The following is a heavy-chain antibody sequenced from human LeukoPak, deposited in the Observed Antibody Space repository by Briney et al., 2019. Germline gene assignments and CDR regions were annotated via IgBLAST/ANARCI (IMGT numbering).Heavy chain of an antibody. CDR3: AREDAGGTYSFDY. J-gene: IGHJ4*02. CDR2: IYTSGIT. CDR1: GLTVSSNF. Sequence: GGSLRLSCAVSGLTVSSNFMSWVRQAPGKGPEWVSVIYTSGITYYADSVRGRFSISRDNSKNTLYLQMDSLTVEDTAVYYCAREDAGGTYSFDYWGQGILVTVSS. D-gene: IGHD1-26*01. V-gene: IGHV3-66*01.